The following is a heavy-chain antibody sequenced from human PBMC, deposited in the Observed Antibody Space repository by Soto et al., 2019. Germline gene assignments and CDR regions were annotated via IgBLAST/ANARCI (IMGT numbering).Heavy chain of an antibody. CDR1: GGSISSYY. CDR3: ARVGIAAPRFCFDP. Sequence: SETLSLTCTVSGGSISSYYWSWIRQPPGKGLEWIGYIYYSGSTNYNPSLKSRVTISVDTSKNQFSLKLSSVTAADTAVYYCARVGIAAPRFCFDPWGQGTLVTVSS. CDR2: IYYSGST. V-gene: IGHV4-59*01. D-gene: IGHD6-6*01. J-gene: IGHJ5*02.